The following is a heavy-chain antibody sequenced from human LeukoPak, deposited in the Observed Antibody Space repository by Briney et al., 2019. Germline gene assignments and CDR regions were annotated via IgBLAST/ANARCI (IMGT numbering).Heavy chain of an antibody. CDR3: ARAPRGYCSGGSCFYYYYMDV. CDR1: GFTFSSYE. Sequence: HPGGSLRLSCAASGFTFSSYEMNWVRQAPGKGLEWVSVIYSGGSTYYADSVKGRFTISRDNSKNTLYLQMNSLRAEDTAVYYCARAPRGYCSGGSCFYYYYMDVWGKGTTVTISS. CDR2: IYSGGST. V-gene: IGHV3-53*01. D-gene: IGHD2-15*01. J-gene: IGHJ6*03.